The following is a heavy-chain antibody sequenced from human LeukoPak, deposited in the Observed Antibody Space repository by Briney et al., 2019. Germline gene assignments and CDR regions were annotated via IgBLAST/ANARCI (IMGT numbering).Heavy chain of an antibody. D-gene: IGHD5-12*01. V-gene: IGHV3-30*04. J-gene: IGHJ4*02. CDR3: AKVSGYDPFDY. Sequence: GGSLRLSCAASGFTFSSYAMHWVRQAPGKGLEWVAVISYDGSNKYYADSVKGRFTISRDNSKNTLYLQMNSLRAEDTAVYYCAKVSGYDPFDYWGQGTLVTISS. CDR2: ISYDGSNK. CDR1: GFTFSSYA.